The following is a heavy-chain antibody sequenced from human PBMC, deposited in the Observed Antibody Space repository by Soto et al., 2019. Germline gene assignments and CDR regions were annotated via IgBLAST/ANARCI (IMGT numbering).Heavy chain of an antibody. CDR3: AKDRRAGGKYGFYSDF. Sequence: EVQLLESGGGLVQPGGSLRLSCAASGFTFSSYGMTWVRQAPGKGLEWVSFSSATGAGTYYADSVKGRFTISRDSAKNTLYLQMISLRAEDTAVYYCAKDRRAGGKYGFYSDFWGQGARVIVSS. CDR1: GFTFSSYG. D-gene: IGHD2-21*01. CDR2: SSATGAGT. V-gene: IGHV3-23*01. J-gene: IGHJ4*02.